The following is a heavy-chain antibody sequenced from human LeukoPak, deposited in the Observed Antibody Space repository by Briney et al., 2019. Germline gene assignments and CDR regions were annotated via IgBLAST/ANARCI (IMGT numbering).Heavy chain of an antibody. V-gene: IGHV3-30*18. CDR1: GFTFSSYG. D-gene: IGHD3-3*01. CDR2: ISSDGSNK. J-gene: IGHJ4*02. CDR3: AKVALLGGAYYRREIDY. Sequence: GRSLRLSCAASGFTFSSYGMPWVRQAPGKGLEWVAVISSDGSNKYYADSVKGRFTISRDKFKNTLYLQMNSLRPEDTAVYYCAKVALLGGAYYRREIDYWGQGTLVTVSS.